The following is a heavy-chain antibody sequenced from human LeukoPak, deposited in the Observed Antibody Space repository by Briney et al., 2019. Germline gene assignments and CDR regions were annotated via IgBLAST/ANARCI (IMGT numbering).Heavy chain of an antibody. Sequence: PSETLSLTCTVSGGSVSSGSYYWSWIRQPPGKGLEWIGCIYYSGSTNYNPSLKSRVTISVDTSKNQFSLKLSSVTAADTAVYYCAREVSGGSVDFDYWAREPWSPSPQ. J-gene: IGHJ4*02. CDR2: IYYSGST. CDR3: AREVSGGSVDFDY. V-gene: IGHV4-61*01. D-gene: IGHD2-15*01. CDR1: GGSVSSGSYY.